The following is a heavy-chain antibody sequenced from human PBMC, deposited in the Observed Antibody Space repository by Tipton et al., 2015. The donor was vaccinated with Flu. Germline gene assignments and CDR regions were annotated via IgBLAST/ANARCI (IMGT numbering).Heavy chain of an antibody. CDR2: IYYIGST. J-gene: IGHJ6*02. CDR3: ASATTVTTSGMDV. Sequence: TLSLTCTVSGDSISNNVYWGWVRQHPGKGLEWIGYIYYIGSTFYNPSLETRTSISVDTSENRFSLEMKSVTAADTAVYYCASATTVTTSGMDVWGQGTTVTVSS. CDR1: GDSISNNVY. D-gene: IGHD4-11*01. V-gene: IGHV4-31*03.